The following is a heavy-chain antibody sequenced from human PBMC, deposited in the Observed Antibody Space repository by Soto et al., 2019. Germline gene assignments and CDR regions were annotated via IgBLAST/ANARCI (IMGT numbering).Heavy chain of an antibody. CDR3: AKGLRNTMSDYGMDV. CDR1: GFTLRSYC. Sequence: GGALRLSCAVSGFTLRSYCMSWVRQAPGKGPAWVSLIRGNSVSTYYADSLTGRFTISRDKSKSILYLQMNRLRPEDTAVYKCAKGLRNTMSDYGMDVWGQGTTVTVSS. CDR2: IRGNSVST. J-gene: IGHJ6*02. V-gene: IGHV3-23*01.